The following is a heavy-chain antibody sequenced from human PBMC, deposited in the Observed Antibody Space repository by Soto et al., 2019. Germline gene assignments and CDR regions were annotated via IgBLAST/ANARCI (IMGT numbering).Heavy chain of an antibody. CDR3: ARAGAGSGWL. Sequence: HVQLQESGPGLVKPSETLSLTCTVSGGSVSSGRYYWSWSQQPPGKGMEWIGYIYYSGRTSYNSSLKSRVTISVDTSKNQFSLKLSSVTAADTAIYYCARAGAGSGWLGGQGTLVTVSS. V-gene: IGHV4-61*01. J-gene: IGHJ4*02. D-gene: IGHD6-19*01. CDR2: IYYSGRT. CDR1: GGSVSSGRYY.